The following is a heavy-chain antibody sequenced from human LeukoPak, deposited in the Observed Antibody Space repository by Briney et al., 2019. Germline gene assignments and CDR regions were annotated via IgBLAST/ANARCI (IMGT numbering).Heavy chain of an antibody. V-gene: IGHV4-59*01. CDR3: ARSIAAAGTPH. D-gene: IGHD6-13*01. Sequence: PSETLSLTCTVSGGSISSYYWSWIRQPPGKGLEWIGYIYYSGSTNYNPSLMSRVTISVDTSKNQFSLKLSSVTAADTAVYYCARSIAAAGTPHWGQGTLVTVSS. CDR2: IYYSGST. CDR1: GGSISSYY. J-gene: IGHJ1*01.